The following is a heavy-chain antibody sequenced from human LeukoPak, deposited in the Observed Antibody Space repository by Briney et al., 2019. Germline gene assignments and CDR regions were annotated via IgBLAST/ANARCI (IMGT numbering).Heavy chain of an antibody. CDR2: IYYSWRT. J-gene: IGHJ4*02. CDR1: GVSISSYY. D-gene: IGHD3-10*01. V-gene: IGHV4-59*01. Sequence: SETLSLTCTVSGVSISSYYWTWIRQPPGKGLEGIGYIYYSWRTNYNPSLKRRVTISLATSKNQFSLNLTSVTAADTAVFYCARVYPRFGEYRVDWGQGTLVTVSS. CDR3: ARVYPRFGEYRVD.